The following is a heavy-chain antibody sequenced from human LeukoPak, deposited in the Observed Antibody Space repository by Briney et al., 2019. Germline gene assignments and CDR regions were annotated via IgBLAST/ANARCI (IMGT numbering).Heavy chain of an antibody. Sequence: RPGGSLRLSCAGSEFTFSSYAMSWVRQAPGKGLEWVSAISGGGGSTYYADSVKGRFTISRDTSKNTLYLQMNSLRAEDTAVYYCAKGYSSGWWGYYFDYWGQGTLVTVSS. CDR2: ISGGGGST. J-gene: IGHJ4*02. CDR1: EFTFSSYA. D-gene: IGHD6-19*01. V-gene: IGHV3-23*01. CDR3: AKGYSSGWWGYYFDY.